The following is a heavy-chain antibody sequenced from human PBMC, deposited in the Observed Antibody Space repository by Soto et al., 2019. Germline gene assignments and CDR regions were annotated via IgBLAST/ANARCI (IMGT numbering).Heavy chain of an antibody. V-gene: IGHV3-30*03. J-gene: IGHJ4*02. CDR2: LSYEGSEE. CDR1: GFNFGVFG. CDR3: ALTRRSSLLEVAGPGFEY. Sequence: QVRLVESGGGVVQPGRSLRLSCAASGFNFGVFGMHWVRQAPGKGLEWLSVLSYEGSEEYYADSVRGRFTISRDNSKNTLFLQIDSLRVDDTGVYYCALTRRSSLLEVAGPGFEYWGQGTLVTVS. D-gene: IGHD6-19*01.